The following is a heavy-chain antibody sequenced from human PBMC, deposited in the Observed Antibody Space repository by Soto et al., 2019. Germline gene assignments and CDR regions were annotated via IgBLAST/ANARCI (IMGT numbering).Heavy chain of an antibody. V-gene: IGHV1-3*01. CDR3: AREIVLMVYAIYYFDY. Sequence: ASVKVSCKASGYTFTSYAMHWVRQAPGQRLEWMGWINAGNGNTKYSQKFQGRVTITRDTSASTAYMELSSLRSEDTAVYYCAREIVLMVYAIYYFDYWGQGTLVTVSS. CDR1: GYTFTSYA. CDR2: INAGNGNT. J-gene: IGHJ4*02. D-gene: IGHD2-8*01.